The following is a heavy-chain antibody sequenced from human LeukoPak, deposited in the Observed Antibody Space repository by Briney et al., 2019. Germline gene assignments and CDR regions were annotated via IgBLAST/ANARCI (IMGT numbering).Heavy chain of an antibody. CDR1: GGTFSHSY. CDR3: VRGPDHAKVGY. V-gene: IGHV4-34*01. CDR2: INHSGIS. J-gene: IGHJ4*02. D-gene: IGHD1-14*01. Sequence: PSETLSLTCAVYGGTFSHSYLNWVRQPPGKGLEWIGEINHSGISDYNPSLSSRVTMLQDTSKNHFSLKLASVTAADTAVYYCVRGPDHAKVGYWGQGTPVTVSS.